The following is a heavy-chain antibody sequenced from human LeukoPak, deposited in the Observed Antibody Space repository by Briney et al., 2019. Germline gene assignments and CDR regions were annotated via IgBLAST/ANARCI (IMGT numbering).Heavy chain of an antibody. CDR3: VSDRETQEQI. CDR1: GFTFRRHN. CDR2: ISYNGDST. J-gene: IGHJ3*02. V-gene: IGHV3-64*05. Sequence: GGSLRLSCSGSGFTFRRHNMHWVRQAPGKGLEYVSAISYNGDSTYYVDSVKGRFTISRDNSKNTLDFQMSSLRPEDTAVYYCVSDRETQEQIWGPGTLVTVSS. D-gene: IGHD1-26*01.